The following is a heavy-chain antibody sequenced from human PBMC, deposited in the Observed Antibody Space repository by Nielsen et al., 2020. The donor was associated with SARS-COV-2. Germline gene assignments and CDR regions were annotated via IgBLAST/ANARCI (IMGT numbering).Heavy chain of an antibody. Sequence: GESLKISCAASGLTVSSSYINWIRQAPGKGLEWVSVIYRGGNTYYADSVKGRFTISRDNSNNTLFLQMDSLTADDTAVYFCARLSNFWSGYNDYWGQGTLVIVSS. CDR3: ARLSNFWSGYNDY. D-gene: IGHD3-3*01. CDR2: IYRGGNT. CDR1: GLTVSSSY. J-gene: IGHJ4*02. V-gene: IGHV3-66*01.